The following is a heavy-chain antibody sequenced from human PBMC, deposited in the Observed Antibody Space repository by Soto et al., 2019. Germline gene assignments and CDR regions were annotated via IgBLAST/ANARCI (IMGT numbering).Heavy chain of an antibody. D-gene: IGHD2-2*01. J-gene: IGHJ5*02. V-gene: IGHV1-69*02. CDR2: IIPILGIA. Sequence: ASVKVSCKASGGTFSSYTISWVRQAPGQGLEWMGRIIPILGIANYAQKFQGRVTITADKSTSTAYMELSSLRSEDTAVYYCARGPLIVVVPAAIAFDPWGQGTLVTVSS. CDR1: GGTFSSYT. CDR3: ARGPLIVVVPAAIAFDP.